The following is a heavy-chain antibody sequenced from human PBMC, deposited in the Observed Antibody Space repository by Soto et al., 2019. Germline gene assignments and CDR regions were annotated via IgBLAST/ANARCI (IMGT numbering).Heavy chain of an antibody. CDR1: GFTFSSYG. CDR3: ANIFWFGESYFAPFDY. V-gene: IGHV3-30*18. D-gene: IGHD3-10*01. Sequence: GSLRLAGAASGFTFSSYGMHWVRQAPGKGLEWVAVISYDGSNKYYADSVKGRFTISRDNSKNTLYLQMNSLRAEDTAVYYCANIFWFGESYFAPFDYWGQGTLVTVYS. J-gene: IGHJ4*02. CDR2: ISYDGSNK.